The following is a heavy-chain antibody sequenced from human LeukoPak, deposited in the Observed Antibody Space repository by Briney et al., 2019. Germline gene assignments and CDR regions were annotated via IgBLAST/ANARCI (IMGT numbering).Heavy chain of an antibody. D-gene: IGHD1-1*01. V-gene: IGHV4-59*12. CDR3: AREGTAGTNLNWFDP. CDR1: GGSISSYY. CDR2: IYYSGRT. J-gene: IGHJ5*02. Sequence: SETLSLTCTVSGGSISSYYWSWSRQPPGKGLEWIGYIYYSGRTKYNPSLKSRVTISVDTSKNQFSLKLSSVTAADTAVYYCAREGTAGTNLNWFDPWGQGTLVTVSS.